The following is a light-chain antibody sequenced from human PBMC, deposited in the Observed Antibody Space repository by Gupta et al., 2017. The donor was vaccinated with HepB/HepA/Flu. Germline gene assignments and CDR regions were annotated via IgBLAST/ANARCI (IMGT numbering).Light chain of an antibody. CDR2: DVT. V-gene: IGLV2-23*02. CDR3: CSYAGSGTFYV. CDR1: SNDVGSYDL. Sequence: QSALTQPASVSGSPGQSITISCTGTSNDVGSYDLVSWYQHHPGKAPKLMIYDVTKRPSGVSNRFSGSKSGNTASLTISGHQAEDEADYYCCSYAGSGTFYVFGTGTKVTAL. J-gene: IGLJ1*01.